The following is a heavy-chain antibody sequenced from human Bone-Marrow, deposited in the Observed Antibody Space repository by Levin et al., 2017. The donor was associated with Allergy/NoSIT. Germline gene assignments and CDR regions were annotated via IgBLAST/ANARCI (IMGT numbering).Heavy chain of an antibody. CDR3: ARGGYAGNPNWYFDL. CDR1: GSSLRRGGYS. V-gene: IGHV4-30-2*01. Sequence: LSLPFSFSGSSLRRGGYSWSWIRQPPGKGLEWIAYTHYSGPTSYGPSLKSRATLSIDRSGNQVSLRLKSVTAADTAVYYCARGGYAGNPNWYFDLWGRGTLVIVSS. CDR2: THYSGPT. D-gene: IGHD4-23*01. J-gene: IGHJ2*01.